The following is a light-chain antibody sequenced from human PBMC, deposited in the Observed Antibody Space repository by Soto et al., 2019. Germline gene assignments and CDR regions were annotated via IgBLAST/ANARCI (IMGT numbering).Light chain of an antibody. CDR3: QQYNSYST. CDR2: DAS. J-gene: IGKJ1*01. V-gene: IGKV1-5*01. Sequence: DIQMTQSPSTLSASVGDRFTITCRASQSISSWLAWYQQKPWKAPKLLIYDASSLESGVPSRFSGSGSGTEFTLTISSLQPDDFATYYCQQYNSYSTFGQGTKVDIK. CDR1: QSISSW.